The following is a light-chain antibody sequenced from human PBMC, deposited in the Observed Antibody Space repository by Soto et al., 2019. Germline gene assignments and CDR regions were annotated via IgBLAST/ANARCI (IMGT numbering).Light chain of an antibody. CDR1: SSNIGNNY. CDR2: DND. Sequence: QSVLTQPPSVSAAPGQKVTISCSGSSSNIGNNYVSWYQQLPGTVPKLLIYDNDKRPSGIPDRFSGSKSGTSATLGITGLQTGDEADYYCGTWDSSLIVYVFGTGTKVTVL. J-gene: IGLJ1*01. V-gene: IGLV1-51*01. CDR3: GTWDSSLIVYV.